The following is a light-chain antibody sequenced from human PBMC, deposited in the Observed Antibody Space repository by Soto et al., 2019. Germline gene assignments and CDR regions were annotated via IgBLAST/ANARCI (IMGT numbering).Light chain of an antibody. CDR2: EVS. V-gene: IGLV2-8*01. Sequence: QSALTQPPSASGSRGQSVTISCTGTSSDVGGYNYVSWYQQHPGKAPKLMIYEVSKRPSGVPDRFSGFKAGNTASMTVSGLKPEEEADYYCSSYAGSNNLGVFGGGTKLTVL. J-gene: IGLJ3*02. CDR3: SSYAGSNNLGV. CDR1: SSDVGGYNY.